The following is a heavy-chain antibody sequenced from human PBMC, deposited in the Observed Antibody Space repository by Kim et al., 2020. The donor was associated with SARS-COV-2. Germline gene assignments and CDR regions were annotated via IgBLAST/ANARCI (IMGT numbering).Heavy chain of an antibody. V-gene: IGHV4-4*02. CDR1: GGSISSSNW. D-gene: IGHD3-10*01. CDR3: ARDFYGGLPYGSGGMDV. J-gene: IGHJ6*02. Sequence: SETLSLTCAVSGGSISSSNWWSWVRQPPGKGLEWIGEIYHSGSTNYNPSLKSRVTISVDKSKNQFSLKLSSVTAADTAVYYCARDFYGGLPYGSGGMDVWGQGTTVTASS. CDR2: IYHSGST.